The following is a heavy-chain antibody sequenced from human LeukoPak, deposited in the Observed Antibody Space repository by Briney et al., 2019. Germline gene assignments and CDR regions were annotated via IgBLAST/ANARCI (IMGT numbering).Heavy chain of an antibody. Sequence: SETLSLTCAVYGGSFSGYYWSWIRQPPGKGLEWIGEINHSGSTNYNPSLKSRVTISVDTSKNQFSLKLSSVTAADTAVYYCARDGFVDTAMVIAYWGQGTLVTVSS. J-gene: IGHJ4*02. D-gene: IGHD5-18*01. CDR1: GGSFSGYY. CDR3: ARDGFVDTAMVIAY. CDR2: INHSGST. V-gene: IGHV4-34*01.